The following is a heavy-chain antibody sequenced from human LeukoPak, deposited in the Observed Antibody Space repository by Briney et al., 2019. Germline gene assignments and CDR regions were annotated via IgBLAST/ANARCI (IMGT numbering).Heavy chain of an antibody. CDR3: ARGHCSSTSCYPAATFDP. D-gene: IGHD2-2*01. Sequence: PSETLSLTCAVYGGSFSGYYWSWIRQPPGKGLEWIGEINHSGSTNYNPSLKSRVTISVDTSKNQFSLKLSSVTAADTAVYYCARGHCSSTSCYPAATFDPWGQGTLVTVSS. V-gene: IGHV4-34*01. CDR1: GGSFSGYY. CDR2: INHSGST. J-gene: IGHJ5*02.